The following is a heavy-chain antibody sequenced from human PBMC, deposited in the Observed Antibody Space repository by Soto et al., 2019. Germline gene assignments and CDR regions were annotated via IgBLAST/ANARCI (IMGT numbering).Heavy chain of an antibody. CDR3: AKAGFSSSWSPTYFDY. D-gene: IGHD6-13*01. CDR1: GFTFSSYS. J-gene: IGHJ4*02. CDR2: ISSSSSYI. V-gene: IGHV3-21*04. Sequence: PGGSLRLSCAASGFTFSSYSMNWVRQAPGKGLEWVSSISSSSSYIYYADSVKGRFTISRDNTKNTLDLQMNSLRAEDTAVYYCAKAGFSSSWSPTYFDYWGQGTLVTVS.